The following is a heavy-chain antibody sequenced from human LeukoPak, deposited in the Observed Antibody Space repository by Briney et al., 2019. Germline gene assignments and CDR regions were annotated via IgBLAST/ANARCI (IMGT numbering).Heavy chain of an antibody. V-gene: IGHV4-39*01. Sequence: SETLSLTCTVSGGSISSSSYYWGWIRQPPGKGLEWIGSIYYSGCTYYNPSLKSRVTISVDTSKNQFSLKLSSVTAADTAVYYCATLGYSSSWAPYWGQGTLVTVSS. CDR1: GGSISSSSYY. D-gene: IGHD6-13*01. J-gene: IGHJ4*02. CDR2: IYYSGCT. CDR3: ATLGYSSSWAPY.